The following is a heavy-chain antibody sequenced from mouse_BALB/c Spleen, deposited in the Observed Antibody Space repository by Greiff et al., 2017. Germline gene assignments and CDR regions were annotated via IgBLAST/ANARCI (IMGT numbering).Heavy chain of an antibody. J-gene: IGHJ2*01. CDR3: ARGIITDY. CDR1: GFNIKDTY. D-gene: IGHD2-12*01. V-gene: IGHV14-3*02. Sequence: EVQLVESGAELVKPGASVKLSCTASGFNIKDTYMHWVKLRPEQGLEWIGRIDPTNGNTKYDPKFQGKATITADTSSNTAYLQLSSLTSEDTAVYYCARGIITDYWGQGTTLTVSS. CDR2: IDPTNGNT.